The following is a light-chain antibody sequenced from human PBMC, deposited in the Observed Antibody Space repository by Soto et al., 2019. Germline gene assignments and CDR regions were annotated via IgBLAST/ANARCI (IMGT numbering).Light chain of an antibody. Sequence: QPVLTQSSSASASLGSSVKLTCTLSSGHSSYIIAWHQQQPGKAPRYLMKLEGSGSYNKGSGVPDRFSGSSSGADRYLTISNLQYEDEAYYHFETWDSNPRVFGGGTKLTVL. CDR1: SGHSSYI. CDR3: ETWDSNPRV. V-gene: IGLV4-60*02. J-gene: IGLJ2*01. CDR2: LEGSGSY.